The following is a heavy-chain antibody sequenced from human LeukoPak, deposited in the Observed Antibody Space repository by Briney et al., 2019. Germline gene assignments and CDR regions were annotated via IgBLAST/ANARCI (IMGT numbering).Heavy chain of an antibody. J-gene: IGHJ4*02. CDR2: IWYDGSNK. V-gene: IGHV3-33*01. CDR1: GFTFSSYG. CDR3: ARGGNFDY. Sequence: PGGSLRLSCAASGFTFSSYGMHWVRQAPGKGLEWLAVIWYDGSNKYYADSVKGRFTISRDNSKNTLYLQMNSLRAEDTAVYYCARGGNFDYWGQGTLVTVSS.